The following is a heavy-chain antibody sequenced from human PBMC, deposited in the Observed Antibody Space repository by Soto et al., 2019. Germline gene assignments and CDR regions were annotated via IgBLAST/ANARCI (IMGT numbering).Heavy chain of an antibody. Sequence: GGSLRLSCAASAFTFSSYWMNWVRQAPGKGLEWVANIKQDGSEKYYVDSVKGRFTISRDNAKNSLYLQMNSLRAEDTAVYYCARDPDYDILTGYYHPDYWGQGTLVTVSS. CDR2: IKQDGSEK. V-gene: IGHV3-7*01. J-gene: IGHJ4*02. D-gene: IGHD3-9*01. CDR3: ARDPDYDILTGYYHPDY. CDR1: AFTFSSYW.